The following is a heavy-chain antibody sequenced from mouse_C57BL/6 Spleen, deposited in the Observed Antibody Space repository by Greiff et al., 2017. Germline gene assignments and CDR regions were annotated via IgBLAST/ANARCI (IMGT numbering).Heavy chain of an antibody. CDR1: GYTFTSYW. CDR3: ARSESYRGFSY. CDR2: IDPSDSYT. J-gene: IGHJ3*01. V-gene: IGHV1-69*01. D-gene: IGHD2-12*01. Sequence: QVQLQQPGAELVMPGASVKLSCKASGYTFTSYWMHWVKQRPGQGLEWIGEIDPSDSYTNYNQKFKGKSTLTVDKSSSTAYMQLSSLTSEDSAVYYCARSESYRGFSYWGQGTLVTVSA.